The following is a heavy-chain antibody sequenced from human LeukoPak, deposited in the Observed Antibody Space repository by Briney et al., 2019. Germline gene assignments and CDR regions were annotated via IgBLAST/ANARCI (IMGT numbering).Heavy chain of an antibody. Sequence: GGSLRLSCTGFGFSFSRHSMNWVRQAPGKGLEWVSYISSSSRTIYYADSVKGRYTISRDNAKNSLYLQMNSLRDEDTAVYYCARDTEHLYFVFDHWGQGTLVTVSS. V-gene: IGHV3-48*02. CDR1: GFSFSRHS. CDR3: ARDTEHLYFVFDH. CDR2: ISSSSRTI. D-gene: IGHD3-9*01. J-gene: IGHJ4*02.